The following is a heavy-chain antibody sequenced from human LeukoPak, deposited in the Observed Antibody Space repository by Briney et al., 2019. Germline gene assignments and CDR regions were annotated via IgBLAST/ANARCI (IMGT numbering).Heavy chain of an antibody. CDR3: ARAPGSYSSSPVDY. CDR1: GFTFSSYA. Sequence: GGSLRLSCAASGFTFSSYAMHWVCQAPGKGLEWAAVISYDGSNKYYADSVKGRFTISRDNSKNTLYLQMNSLRAEDTAVYYCARAPGSYSSSPVDYWGQGTLVTVSS. J-gene: IGHJ4*02. D-gene: IGHD6-6*01. CDR2: ISYDGSNK. V-gene: IGHV3-30-3*01.